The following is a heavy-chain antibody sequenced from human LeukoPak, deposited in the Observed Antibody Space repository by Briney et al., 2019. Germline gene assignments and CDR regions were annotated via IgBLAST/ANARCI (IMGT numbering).Heavy chain of an antibody. CDR3: ARYCSGGSCYVGDAFDI. Sequence: LRLSCAASGFTFSDYYMTWIRQPPGKGLEWIGYIYYSGSTYYNPSLKSRVTISVDTSKNQFSLKLSSVTAADTAVYYCARYCSGGSCYVGDAFDIWGQGTMVTVSS. V-gene: IGHV4-30-4*08. CDR2: IYYSGST. D-gene: IGHD2-15*01. J-gene: IGHJ3*02. CDR1: GFTFSDYY.